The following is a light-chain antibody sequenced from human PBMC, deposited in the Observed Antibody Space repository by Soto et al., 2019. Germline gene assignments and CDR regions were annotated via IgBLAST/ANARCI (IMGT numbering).Light chain of an antibody. Sequence: DIQMTQCPATRSASVGDRVTITCRASQGISNWLAWYQQRPGKAPRLLIYAASTLQSGVPSRFSGSGSGTDFTLTISCLQSEDFATYYSQQYHSYPITFGQGTRLEIK. V-gene: IGKV1-5*01. CDR2: AAS. CDR3: QQYHSYPIT. CDR1: QGISNW. J-gene: IGKJ5*01.